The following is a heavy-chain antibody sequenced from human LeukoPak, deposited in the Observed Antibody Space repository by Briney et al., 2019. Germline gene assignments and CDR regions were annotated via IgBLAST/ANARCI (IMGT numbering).Heavy chain of an antibody. CDR1: GGSISSYY. CDR3: ARAGIAVAGVHDAFDI. J-gene: IGHJ3*02. D-gene: IGHD6-19*01. CDR2: IYYSGST. V-gene: IGHV4-59*01. Sequence: PSETLSLTCTVSGGSISSYYWSWIRQPPGKGLEWIGYIYYSGSTNYNPSLKSRVTTSVDTSKNQFSLKLSSVTAADTAVYYCARAGIAVAGVHDAFDIWGQGTMVTVSS.